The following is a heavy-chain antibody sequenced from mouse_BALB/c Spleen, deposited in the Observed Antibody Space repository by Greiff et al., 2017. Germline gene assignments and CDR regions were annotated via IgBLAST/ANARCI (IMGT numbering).Heavy chain of an antibody. Sequence: EVKVVESGGGLVKPGGSLKLSCAASGFTFSSYAMSWVRQTPEKRLEWVASISSGGSTYYPDSVKGRFTISRDNARNILYLQMSSLRSEDTAMYYCAGYGNYGAWFAYWGQGTLVTVSA. J-gene: IGHJ3*01. CDR1: GFTFSSYA. CDR3: AGYGNYGAWFAY. CDR2: ISSGGST. V-gene: IGHV5-6-5*01. D-gene: IGHD2-10*02.